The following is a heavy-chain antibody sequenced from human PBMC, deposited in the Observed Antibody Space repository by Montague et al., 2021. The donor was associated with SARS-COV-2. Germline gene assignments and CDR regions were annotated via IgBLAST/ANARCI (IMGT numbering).Heavy chain of an antibody. Sequence: SLNLSCAASGFTFSSYAMNWVRQAPGKGLEWVSLIYNGGLDTFYADSVEGRFTISRDNSNNMLYLQMSSLRAEDTAVYYCAKGQMSVAENFQHWGQGTLVTVSS. CDR1: GFTFSSYA. CDR3: AKGQMSVAENFQH. V-gene: IGHV3-23*03. CDR2: IYNGGLDT. J-gene: IGHJ1*01.